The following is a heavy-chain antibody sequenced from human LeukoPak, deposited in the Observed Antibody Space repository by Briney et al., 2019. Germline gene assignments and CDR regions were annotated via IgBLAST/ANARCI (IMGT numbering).Heavy chain of an antibody. CDR1: GGSISSYY. J-gene: IGHJ5*02. Sequence: SETLSLTCTVSGGSISSYYWSWIRQPAGKGLEWIGRIYTSGSTNYNPSLKSRVTISVDTSRNQFSLKLSSVTAADTAVYYCARQGGIVVVPAAREYNWFDPWGQGTLVTVSS. CDR2: IYTSGST. V-gene: IGHV4-4*07. D-gene: IGHD2-2*01. CDR3: ARQGGIVVVPAAREYNWFDP.